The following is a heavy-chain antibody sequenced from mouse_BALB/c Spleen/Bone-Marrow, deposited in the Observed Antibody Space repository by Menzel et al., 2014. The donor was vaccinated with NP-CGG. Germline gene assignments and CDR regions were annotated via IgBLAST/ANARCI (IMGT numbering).Heavy chain of an antibody. CDR2: VNPNKGGT. V-gene: IGHV1-26*01. J-gene: IGHJ4*01. CDR3: ARVEGLYYGMDY. CDR1: GYSFTGHY. D-gene: IGHD6-2*01. Sequence: VQLQQSGPDLVKPGASVKISCKASGYSFTGHYMHWVKQSHGKSLEWIGRVNPNKGGTSYNQKFKGKAIITVDKSSSRGYMELRGLTSEESAVYYCARVEGLYYGMDYWGQGTSVTVSS.